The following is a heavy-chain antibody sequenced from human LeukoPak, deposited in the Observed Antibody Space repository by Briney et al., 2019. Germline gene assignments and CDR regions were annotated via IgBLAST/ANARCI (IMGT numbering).Heavy chain of an antibody. CDR1: GFTFSGYS. Sequence: PGGSLRLSCAASGFTFSGYSMNWVRQAPGKGLEWVSSISSSSYIYYADSVKGRFTISRDNAKNSLYLQMNSLRAEDMAVYYCARDPGGYSSGGELDVWGKGTTVTVSS. V-gene: IGHV3-21*01. CDR3: ARDPGGYSSGGELDV. CDR2: ISSSSYI. D-gene: IGHD6-19*01. J-gene: IGHJ6*04.